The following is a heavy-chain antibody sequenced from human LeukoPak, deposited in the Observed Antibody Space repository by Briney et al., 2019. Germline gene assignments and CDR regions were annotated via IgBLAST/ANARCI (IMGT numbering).Heavy chain of an antibody. Sequence: PGGSLRLSCVASGFTFNDYAMHWVRHAPGKGLEWVSGISWKGGTIGYADSVKGRFTISRDNAKNSLYLQMNSLRAEDTAVYYCARDLEGVTPFDYWGQGTLVTVSS. CDR3: ARDLEGVTPFDY. CDR1: GFTFNDYA. CDR2: ISWKGGTI. J-gene: IGHJ4*02. D-gene: IGHD3-10*01. V-gene: IGHV3-9*01.